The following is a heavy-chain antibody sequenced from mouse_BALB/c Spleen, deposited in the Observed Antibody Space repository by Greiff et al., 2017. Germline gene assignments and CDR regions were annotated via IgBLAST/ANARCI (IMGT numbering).Heavy chain of an antibody. CDR1: GYTFTSYW. CDR2: IYPGSGST. J-gene: IGHJ1*01. Sequence: LQQPGSELVRPGASVKLSCKASGYTFTSYWMHWVKQRPGQGLEWIGNIYPGSGSTNYDEKFKSKATLTVDTSSSTAYMQLSSLTSEDSAVYYCTRGGDVGDFDVWGAGTTVTVSS. D-gene: IGHD3-3*01. V-gene: IGHV1S22*01. CDR3: TRGGDVGDFDV.